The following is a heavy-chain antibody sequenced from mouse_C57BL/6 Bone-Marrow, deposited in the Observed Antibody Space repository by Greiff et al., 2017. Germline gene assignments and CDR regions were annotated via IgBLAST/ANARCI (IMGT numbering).Heavy chain of an antibody. CDR1: GYTFTSYS. CDR2: INPSSGYT. J-gene: IGHJ1*03. CDR3: ARFWYFDV. Sequence: QVQLQQSGAELVRPGASVKMSCKASGYTFTSYSMHRVKQRPGQGLEWIGYINPSSGYTKYNQKFKDKATLTVDKSSSTAYMQLSSLTSEDSAVYYCARFWYFDVGGTGTAVTVSS. V-gene: IGHV1-4*01.